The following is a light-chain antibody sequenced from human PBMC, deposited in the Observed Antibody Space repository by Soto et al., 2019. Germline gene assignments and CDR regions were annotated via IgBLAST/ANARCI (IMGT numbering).Light chain of an antibody. CDR1: QSISDT. CDR2: GAS. V-gene: IGKV3-15*01. CDR3: QQYNNWPWT. J-gene: IGKJ1*01. Sequence: EIVLTQSPGTLSLSPVERATLSCRSSQSISDTLAWYQQKPGQAPRLLIYGASTRAPGFPARFSGSGSGTDFTLTISSLQSEDFAVYYCQQYNNWPWTFGQGTKVDIK.